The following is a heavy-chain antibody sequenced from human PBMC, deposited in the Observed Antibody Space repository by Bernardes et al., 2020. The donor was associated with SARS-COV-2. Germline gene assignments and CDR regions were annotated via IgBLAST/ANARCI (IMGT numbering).Heavy chain of an antibody. CDR2: INHSGST. CDR3: AKDQSSGWHFEY. D-gene: IGHD6-19*01. CDR1: GGSFSGYY. V-gene: IGHV4-34*01. Sequence: SETLSLTCAVYGGSFSGYYWSWIRQPPGKGLEWIGEINHSGSTNYNPSLKSRVTISRDNSKSALYLQLSNLRAEDTAVYYCAKDQSSGWHFEYWGQGTLVTVSS. J-gene: IGHJ4*02.